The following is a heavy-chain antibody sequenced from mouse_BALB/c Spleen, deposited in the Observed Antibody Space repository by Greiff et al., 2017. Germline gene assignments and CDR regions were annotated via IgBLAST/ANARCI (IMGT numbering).Heavy chain of an antibody. Sequence: VQLKESGGGLVKPGGSLKLSCAASGFTFSSYAMSWVRQSPEKRLEWVAEISSGGSYTYYPDTVTGRFTISRDNAKNTLYLEMSSLRSEDTAMYYCARADGYDEYYAMDYWGQGTSVTVSS. CDR3: ARADGYDEYYAMDY. D-gene: IGHD2-2*01. CDR2: ISSGGSYT. V-gene: IGHV5-9-4*01. CDR1: GFTFSSYA. J-gene: IGHJ4*01.